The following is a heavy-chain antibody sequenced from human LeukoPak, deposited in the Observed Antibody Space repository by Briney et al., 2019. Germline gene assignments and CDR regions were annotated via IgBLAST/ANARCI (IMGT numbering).Heavy chain of an antibody. CDR1: GVSIANTFYY. CDR3: ARRQDGHDY. CDR2: IYTTGST. V-gene: IGHV4-61*02. J-gene: IGHJ4*02. Sequence: PSQTLSLTCTVSGVSIANTFYYWNWLRQPAGKGLEWIGRIYTTGSTDYNPSLKSRVTISLDTARNQFSLKLSSVTAADTAVYHCARRQDGHDYWGQGTLVTVSS.